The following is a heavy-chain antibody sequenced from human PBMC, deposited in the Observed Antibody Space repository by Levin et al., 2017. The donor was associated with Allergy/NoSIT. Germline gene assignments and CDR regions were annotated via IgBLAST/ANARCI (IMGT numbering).Heavy chain of an antibody. D-gene: IGHD2/OR15-2a*01. CDR3: AKEGFSPTDY. V-gene: IGHV3-23*01. J-gene: IGHJ4*02. CDR2: ISGSGGST. CDR1: GFTFSSYA. Sequence: GESLKISCAASGFTFSSYAMSWVRQAPGKGLEWVSAISGSGGSTYYADSVKGRFTISRDNSKNTLYLQMNSLRAEDTAVYYCAKEGFSPTDYWGQGTLVTVSS.